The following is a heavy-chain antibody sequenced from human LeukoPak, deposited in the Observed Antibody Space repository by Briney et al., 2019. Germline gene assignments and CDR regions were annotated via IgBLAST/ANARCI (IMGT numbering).Heavy chain of an antibody. J-gene: IGHJ4*02. V-gene: IGHV1-2*06. CDR1: GYTFTGYY. CDR3: ARDSSGYYYRFDY. D-gene: IGHD3-22*01. CDR2: INPNSGGT. Sequence: ASVKVSCKASGYTFTGYYMHWVRQAPGQGLEWMGRINPNSGGTNYAQKFQGRVTMTRDTSISTAYMELSRLRSEDTAVYYCARDSSGYYYRFDYWGQGTLVTVSS.